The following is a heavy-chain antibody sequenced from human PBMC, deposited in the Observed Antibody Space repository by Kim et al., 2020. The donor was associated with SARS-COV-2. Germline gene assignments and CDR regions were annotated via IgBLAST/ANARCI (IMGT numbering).Heavy chain of an antibody. CDR2: ISAYNGST. CDR1: GYTFTSYG. V-gene: IGHV1-18*01. D-gene: IGHD6-13*01. J-gene: IGHJ4*02. CDR3: ARDHDSSSWYGGDF. Sequence: ASVKVSCKASGYTFTSYGISWVRQAPGQGLEWMGWISAYNGSTNYAQRLQGRVTMTTDTSTSTAYMELRSLRSDDTAVYYCARDHDSSSWYGGDFWGQGTLVTFSS.